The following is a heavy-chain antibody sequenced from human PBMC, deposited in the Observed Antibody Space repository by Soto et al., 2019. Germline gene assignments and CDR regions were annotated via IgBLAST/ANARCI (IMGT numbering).Heavy chain of an antibody. CDR3: ARDFRRWFGELGFYYCGMDV. V-gene: IGHV1-46*01. CDR1: GYTFTSYY. Sequence: ASVKVSCKASGYTFTSYYMHWVRQAPGQGLEWMGIINPSGGSTSYAQKFQGRVTMTRDTSTSTVYMELSSLRSDDTAVYYCARDFRRWFGELGFYYCGMDVWG. CDR2: INPSGGST. D-gene: IGHD3-10*01. J-gene: IGHJ6*02.